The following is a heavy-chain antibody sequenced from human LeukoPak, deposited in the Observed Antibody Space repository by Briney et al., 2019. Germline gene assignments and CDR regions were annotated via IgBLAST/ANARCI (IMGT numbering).Heavy chain of an antibody. CDR1: GYTFTSYG. V-gene: IGHV1-18*01. CDR2: ISDYNGNT. CDR3: ARGTVRGIIGHPTNWFDP. D-gene: IGHD3-10*01. J-gene: IGHJ5*02. Sequence: ASVTVSCKTSGYTFTSYGISWVRQAPAQGLEWMGWISDYNGNTNYAQKLQGRVTMNTDTSTSTAYMELRSLRSDDTAVYYCARGTVRGIIGHPTNWFDPWGQGTLVTVSS.